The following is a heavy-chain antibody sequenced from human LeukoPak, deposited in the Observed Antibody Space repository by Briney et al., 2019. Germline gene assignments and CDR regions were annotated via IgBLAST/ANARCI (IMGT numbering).Heavy chain of an antibody. CDR3: AAADPSTSWSPDY. Sequence: ASVKASCKASGYTFTGYYLHWVRQAPGQGLEWMGWINPNSGGTNYAQKFQGRVTMTRDTSITTAYMELSGLRSEDTAVYYCAAADPSTSWSPDYWGQGTLVTVSS. J-gene: IGHJ4*02. CDR1: GYTFTGYY. D-gene: IGHD6-13*01. V-gene: IGHV1-2*02. CDR2: INPNSGGT.